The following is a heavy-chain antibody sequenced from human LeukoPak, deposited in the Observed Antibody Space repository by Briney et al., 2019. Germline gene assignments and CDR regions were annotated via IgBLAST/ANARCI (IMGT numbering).Heavy chain of an antibody. CDR2: IKQDGSEK. D-gene: IGHD3-22*01. CDR3: ASGKWLFDY. J-gene: IGHJ4*02. Sequence: PGGSLRLSCAASGFTFSSYWMSWVRQAPGKGLEWVANIKQDGSEKYYVDAVKGRFTISRDKAKNSMYLQMNSLRAEDTAVYHCASGKWLFDYWGQGTLVTVSS. CDR1: GFTFSSYW. V-gene: IGHV3-7*01.